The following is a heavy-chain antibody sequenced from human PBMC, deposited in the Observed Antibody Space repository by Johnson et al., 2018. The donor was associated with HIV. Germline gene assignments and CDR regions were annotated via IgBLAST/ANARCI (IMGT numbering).Heavy chain of an antibody. CDR1: GFTFSSYA. CDR2: ISGSGGST. V-gene: IGHV3-23*04. D-gene: IGHD1-26*01. Sequence: VQLVESGGGLVQPGGSLRLSCAASGFTFSSYAMRWVRQAPGKGLEWVSSISGSGGSTYYAEPVKGRFTISIDNSKPTLFLQMNSLRPDDTAVYDCVRDGAPSGRDFGAFDIWGQGSEVTVSS. CDR3: VRDGAPSGRDFGAFDI. J-gene: IGHJ3*02.